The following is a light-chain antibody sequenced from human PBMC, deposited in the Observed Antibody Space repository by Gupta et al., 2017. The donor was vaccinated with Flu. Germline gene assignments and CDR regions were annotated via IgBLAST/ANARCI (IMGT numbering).Light chain of an antibody. V-gene: IGKV2-28*01. CDR1: QSLMRTNGYYY. J-gene: IGKJ5*01. CDR3: RQSVQSPLT. Sequence: VTAGEPASISCRSTQSLMRTNGYYYLDWYLQKPGRSPQLLIYLGSNRASGVPDRFSGSGPGTDFTLKISRVEAEDVGVYYCRQSVQSPLTFGQGTRLEIK. CDR2: LGS.